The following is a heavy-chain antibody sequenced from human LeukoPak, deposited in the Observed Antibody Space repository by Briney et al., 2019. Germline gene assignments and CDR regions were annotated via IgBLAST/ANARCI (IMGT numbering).Heavy chain of an antibody. J-gene: IGHJ5*02. V-gene: IGHV1-8*01. CDR2: MNPNSGNT. Sequence: ASVKVSCKASGYTFTSYDINWVRQATGQGLEWIGWMNPNSGNTGYAQKFQGRVTMTRNTSISTADMELSSLRSEDTAVYYCARGRITGTTEWFDPWGKGTLVTVSS. D-gene: IGHD1-20*01. CDR3: ARGRITGTTEWFDP. CDR1: GYTFTSYD.